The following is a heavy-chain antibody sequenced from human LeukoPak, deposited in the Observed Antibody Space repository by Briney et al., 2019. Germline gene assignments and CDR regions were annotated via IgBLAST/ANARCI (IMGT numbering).Heavy chain of an antibody. V-gene: IGHV3-30*18. CDR1: GFTFSHYG. Sequence: GGSLRLSCAASGFTFSHYGVHWVRQAPGKGLEWVALISYDGSQEYYADSVRGRFTISRDNSKNTVYLQMNSLRAEDTAVYYCAKPLRLASAMERFDYWGQGTLVTVSS. CDR3: AKPLRLASAMERFDY. CDR2: ISYDGSQE. J-gene: IGHJ4*02. D-gene: IGHD3-9*01.